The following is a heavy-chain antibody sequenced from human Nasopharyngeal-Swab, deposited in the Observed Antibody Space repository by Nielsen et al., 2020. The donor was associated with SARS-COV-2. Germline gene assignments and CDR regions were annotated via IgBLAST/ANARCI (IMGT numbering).Heavy chain of an antibody. V-gene: IGHV3-30*03. CDR1: GFTFSSYG. Sequence: GSLRLSCAASGFTFSSYGMHWVRQAPGKGLEWVAVISHDGSNKYYADSVKGRFTISRDNSKNTLYLQMNSLRAEDTAVYYCARDQEQQLAYNWFDPWGQGTLVTVSS. J-gene: IGHJ5*02. CDR2: ISHDGSNK. CDR3: ARDQEQQLAYNWFDP. D-gene: IGHD6-13*01.